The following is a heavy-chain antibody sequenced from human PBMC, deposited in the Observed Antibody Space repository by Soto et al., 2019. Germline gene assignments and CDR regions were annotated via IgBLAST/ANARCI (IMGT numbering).Heavy chain of an antibody. Sequence: VGSLRLSCAASGFTFSSNWMHWVRQAPGKGLVWVSRINTDGSATNYADSVKGRFTTSRDNAKNMLYLQMNSLRLEDTAVYYCARDGEGYWGQGALVTVSS. V-gene: IGHV3-74*01. CDR1: GFTFSSNW. CDR3: ARDGEGY. D-gene: IGHD2-21*01. J-gene: IGHJ4*02. CDR2: INTDGSAT.